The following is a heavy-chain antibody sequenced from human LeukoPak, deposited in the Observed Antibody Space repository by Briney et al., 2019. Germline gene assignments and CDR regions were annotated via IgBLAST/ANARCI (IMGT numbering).Heavy chain of an antibody. Sequence: GGSLRLSCAASGFTFSSYAMSWVRQAPGKGLEWVSAVSGSGVSTYYADSVKGRLSISRDNSKNTLYLQMNGLRAEDTAVYYCAKDRSDYGGYPPGAFDIWGQGTMVTVSS. CDR1: GFTFSSYA. J-gene: IGHJ3*02. CDR2: VSGSGVST. D-gene: IGHD4-17*01. CDR3: AKDRSDYGGYPPGAFDI. V-gene: IGHV3-23*01.